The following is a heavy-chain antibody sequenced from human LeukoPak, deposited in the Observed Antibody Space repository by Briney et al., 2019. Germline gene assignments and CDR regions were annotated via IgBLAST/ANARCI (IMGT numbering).Heavy chain of an antibody. CDR1: GFTFSSYW. J-gene: IGHJ4*02. D-gene: IGHD3-22*01. Sequence: GGSLRLSCAASGFTFSSYWMNWVRQAPGKGLVWVSRINGDGSYTKYADSVKGRFTISRDNAKNTLFLQMNSLSAEDTAVYFCGRDKSEYDSSGRGDYWGQGTLVTVSS. CDR2: INGDGSYT. V-gene: IGHV3-74*03. CDR3: GRDKSEYDSSGRGDY.